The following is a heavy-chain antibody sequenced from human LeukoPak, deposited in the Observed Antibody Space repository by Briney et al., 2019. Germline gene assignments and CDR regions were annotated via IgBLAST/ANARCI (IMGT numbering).Heavy chain of an antibody. V-gene: IGHV4-4*02. CDR1: GGSISNTNW. CDR3: SRENGAFSPFGY. Sequence: SETLSLTCGVSGGSISNTNWWSWVRQPPGQGLEWIGAISLTGLTHYNPSLESRVTVSLDKSKNHLSLNLTSVTAADTAVYYCSRENGAFSPFGYWGQGTLVTVLS. CDR2: ISLTGLT. J-gene: IGHJ4*02. D-gene: IGHD2-8*01.